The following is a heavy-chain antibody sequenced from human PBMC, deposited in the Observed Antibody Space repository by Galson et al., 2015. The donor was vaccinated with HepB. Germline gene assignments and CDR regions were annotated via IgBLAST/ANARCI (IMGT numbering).Heavy chain of an antibody. J-gene: IGHJ4*02. CDR2: MSNDGGST. V-gene: IGHV3-64D*06. CDR3: VKGATGSYYGPGDY. D-gene: IGHD1-26*01. Sequence: SLRLSCAAPGFTFSTYAMYWVRQAPGKGLEYVPGMSNDGGSTFYADSVKGRFTISRDNSKNTLYLQMSSLRADDTAVYYCVKGATGSYYGPGDYWGQGTLVTVSS. CDR1: GFTFSTYA.